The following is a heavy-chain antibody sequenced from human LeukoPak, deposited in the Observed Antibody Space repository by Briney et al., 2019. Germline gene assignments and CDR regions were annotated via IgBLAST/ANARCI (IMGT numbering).Heavy chain of an antibody. J-gene: IGHJ5*02. CDR3: ARLPTGYPNWFDT. CDR1: GGSISSISSNN. V-gene: IGHV4-39*01. Sequence: ASETLSLTCAVSGGSISSISSNNWAWIRQPPGKGLELIAAIHYTGSTYYNPSFMSRVTISVDTSKNQFSLKLNSLTATDTAVYYCARLPTGYPNWFDTWGQGIPVTVSS. CDR2: IHYTGST. D-gene: IGHD5-18*01.